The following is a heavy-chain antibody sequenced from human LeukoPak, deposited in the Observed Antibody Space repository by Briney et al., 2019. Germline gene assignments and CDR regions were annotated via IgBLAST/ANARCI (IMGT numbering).Heavy chain of an antibody. V-gene: IGHV3-48*01. CDR3: ARGLYYMDV. CDR2: ISGSTTVI. CDR1: GFSFNTHT. J-gene: IGHJ6*03. Sequence: GGSLRLSCAASGFSFNTHTLAWVRPAPGKGLEWVSYISGSTTVIHYADSVKGRFTIYRDNAKNSLYLQLSSLKVEDTAIYYCARGLYYMDVWGNGTTVNVSS.